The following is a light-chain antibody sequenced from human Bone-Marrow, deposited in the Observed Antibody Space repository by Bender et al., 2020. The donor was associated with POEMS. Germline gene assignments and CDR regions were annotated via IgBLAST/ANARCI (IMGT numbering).Light chain of an antibody. CDR2: SSH. J-gene: IGLJ3*02. CDR1: SSNIGAHA. Sequence: QSVLTQPPSASGTPGQRVTISCSGGSSNIGAHAVNWYQHLPGTAHKLLIYSSHRRPSEVPDRFSGSRSGTSDSLAISGLQSEDEADYYCAVWDDSLNGWVFGGGTKLTVL. CDR3: AVWDDSLNGWV. V-gene: IGLV1-44*01.